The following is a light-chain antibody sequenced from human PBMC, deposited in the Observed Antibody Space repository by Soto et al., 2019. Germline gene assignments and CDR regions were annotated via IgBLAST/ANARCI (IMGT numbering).Light chain of an antibody. V-gene: IGKV3-11*01. Sequence: EIVLTQSPATLSLSPGERATLSCRGSQSVSSYLAWYQQKPGQAPRLLIYGASRRATGIPDRFIGSGSGTDFTLTISSLEPEDFAVYYCQQRSNWPLTFGGGTKVDIK. J-gene: IGKJ4*01. CDR1: QSVSSY. CDR2: GAS. CDR3: QQRSNWPLT.